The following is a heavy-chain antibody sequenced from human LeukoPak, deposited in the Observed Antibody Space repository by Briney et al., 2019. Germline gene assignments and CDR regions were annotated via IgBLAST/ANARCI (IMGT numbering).Heavy chain of an antibody. CDR2: INPNSGGT. D-gene: IGHD6-13*01. Sequence: RASVQVSCKASGYTFTGYYMHWVRQAPGQGLEWMGWINPNSGGTNYAQKLQGRVTMTRDMSTSTVYMELSSLRSEDTAVYYCARGGRSSWYRPFGYWGQGTLVTVSS. CDR3: ARGGRSSWYRPFGY. CDR1: GYTFTGYY. J-gene: IGHJ4*02. V-gene: IGHV1-2*02.